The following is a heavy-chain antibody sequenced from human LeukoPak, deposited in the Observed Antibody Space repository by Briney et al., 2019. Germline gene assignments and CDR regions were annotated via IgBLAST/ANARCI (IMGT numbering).Heavy chain of an antibody. CDR2: INGDGSST. CDR3: ARGSTGKRYYFDY. CDR1: GFTFSSYW. V-gene: IGHV3-74*01. Sequence: GGSLRLSCAASGFTFSSYWMHWVRQAPGKGLVWVSRINGDGSSTSYADSVKGRFTISRENAKNTLYLQMNSLRAEDTAVYCCARGSTGKRYYFDYWGEGTLVTVSS. J-gene: IGHJ4*02. D-gene: IGHD3-10*01.